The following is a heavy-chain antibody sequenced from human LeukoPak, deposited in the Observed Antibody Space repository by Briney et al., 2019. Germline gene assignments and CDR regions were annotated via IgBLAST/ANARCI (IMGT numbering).Heavy chain of an antibody. CDR2: ISYRGTT. CDR1: GDSINRHY. Sequence: SETLSLTCTVSGDSINRHYWSWLRQTPGKGLEWIGYISYRGTTNYNPSLKSRVTISIDTSNNQFSLRLSSVTAADTAVYYCATNAGPAALDAIDIWGQGTIVTVSS. V-gene: IGHV4-59*08. J-gene: IGHJ3*02. CDR3: ATNAGPAALDAIDI. D-gene: IGHD2-2*01.